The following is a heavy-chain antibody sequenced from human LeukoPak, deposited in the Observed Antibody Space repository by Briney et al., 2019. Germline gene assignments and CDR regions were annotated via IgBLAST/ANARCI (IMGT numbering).Heavy chain of an antibody. CDR2: FYYTGST. CDR3: ARRSGTYHAFDI. D-gene: IGHD1-26*01. CDR1: GGSISSNGYY. Sequence: PSETLSLTCTVSGGSISSNGYYWGWIRQPPGKGLEWIGSFYYTGSTFYSPSLKSRVTISVDASKNQFSLKLSSVTAADTAVYYCARRSGTYHAFDIWGQGTMVTVSS. V-gene: IGHV4-39*01. J-gene: IGHJ3*02.